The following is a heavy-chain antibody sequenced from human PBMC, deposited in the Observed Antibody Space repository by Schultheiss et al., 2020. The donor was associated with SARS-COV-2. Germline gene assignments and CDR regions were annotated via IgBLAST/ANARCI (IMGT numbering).Heavy chain of an antibody. D-gene: IGHD3-22*01. J-gene: IGHJ4*02. CDR2: INPSGGST. Sequence: GESLKISCKASGGIFSNYAISWVRQAPGQGLEWMGIINPSGGSTSYAQKFQGRVTMTRDTSTSTVYMELSSLRSEDTAVYLCARTSAYYFASPQYYFDYWGQGTLVTVSS. CDR1: GGIFSNYA. V-gene: IGHV1-46*01. CDR3: ARTSAYYFASPQYYFDY.